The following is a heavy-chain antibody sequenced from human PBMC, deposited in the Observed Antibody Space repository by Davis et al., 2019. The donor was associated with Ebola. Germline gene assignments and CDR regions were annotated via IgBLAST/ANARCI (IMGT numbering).Heavy chain of an antibody. CDR1: GFTFSSYA. CDR2: ISGSGGST. Sequence: GESLKISCAASGFTFSSYAMSWVRQAPGKGLEWVSAISGSGGSTYYADSVKGRFTISRDNSKNTLYLQMNSLRAEDTAVYYCAKDRSRIAAAGSAFDIWGQGTMVTVSS. CDR3: AKDRSRIAAAGSAFDI. V-gene: IGHV3-23*01. J-gene: IGHJ3*02. D-gene: IGHD6-13*01.